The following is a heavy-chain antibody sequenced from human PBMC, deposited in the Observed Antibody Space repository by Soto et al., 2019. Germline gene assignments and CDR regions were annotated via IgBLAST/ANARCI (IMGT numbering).Heavy chain of an antibody. J-gene: IGHJ6*02. V-gene: IGHV1-69*13. Sequence: SVKVSCKASGGTFSSYAISWVRQAPGQGLEWMGGIIPIFGTANYAQKFQGRVTITADESTSTAYMELSSLRSEDTAVYYCASPLAVAGTLSYYYYGMDVWGQGTTVTVS. CDR3: ASPLAVAGTLSYYYYGMDV. D-gene: IGHD6-19*01. CDR2: IIPIFGTA. CDR1: GGTFSSYA.